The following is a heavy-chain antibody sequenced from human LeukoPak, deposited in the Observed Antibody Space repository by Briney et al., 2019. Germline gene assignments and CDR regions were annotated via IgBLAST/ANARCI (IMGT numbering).Heavy chain of an antibody. CDR2: IYYSGST. J-gene: IGHJ4*02. Sequence: SETLSLTCTVCGGSIRSSSYYWGWIRQPPGEGLEWIGNIYYSGSTYYNPSLKSRVTISVDTSKNQFSLKLSSVTAADTAVYYCAREEGGPGDYWGQGTLVTVSS. CDR1: GGSIRSSSYY. V-gene: IGHV4-39*02. D-gene: IGHD2-15*01. CDR3: AREEGGPGDY.